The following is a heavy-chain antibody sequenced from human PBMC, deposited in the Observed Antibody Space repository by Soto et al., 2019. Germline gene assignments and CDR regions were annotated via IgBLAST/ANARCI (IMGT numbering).Heavy chain of an antibody. Sequence: GGSLRLSCTASGFTFSNYAMTWVRQAPGKGLEWVSTISSSSSDIYYADSVKGRFTISRDNAKNSLYLQMNSLRAEDTAVYYCASLSRSNGSSWRYYYSGMDVWGQGTTVTGSS. V-gene: IGHV3-21*01. CDR2: ISSSSSDI. CDR1: GFTFSNYA. J-gene: IGHJ6*02. CDR3: ASLSRSNGSSWRYYYSGMDV. D-gene: IGHD6-13*01.